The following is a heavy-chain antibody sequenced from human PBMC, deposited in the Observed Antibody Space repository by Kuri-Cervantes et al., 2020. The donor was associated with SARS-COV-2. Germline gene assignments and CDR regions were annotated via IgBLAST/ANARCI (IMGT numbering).Heavy chain of an antibody. Sequence: SVKVSCKASGGTFSSYAISWVRQAPGQGLEWMGGIIPIFGTAIYAQKFQGRVTMTEDTSTDTAYMELSSLRSEDTAVYYCATGPPYYDPSNWFDPWGQGTLVTVSS. J-gene: IGHJ5*02. CDR2: IIPIFGTA. CDR3: ATGPPYYDPSNWFDP. D-gene: IGHD3-3*01. V-gene: IGHV1-69*06. CDR1: GGTFSSYA.